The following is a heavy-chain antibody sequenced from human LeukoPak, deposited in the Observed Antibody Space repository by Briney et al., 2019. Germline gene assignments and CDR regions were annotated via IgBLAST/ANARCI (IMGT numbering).Heavy chain of an antibody. CDR1: GGTFSSYT. CDR3: ARDKGGYSYGPFDP. D-gene: IGHD5-18*01. Sequence: SVKVSCKASGGTFSSYTISWVRQAPGQGLEWMGRIIPILGIANYAQKFQGRVTITTDESTSTAYVELSSLRSEDTAVYYCARDKGGYSYGPFDPWGQGTLVTVSS. J-gene: IGHJ5*02. CDR2: IIPILGIA. V-gene: IGHV1-69*16.